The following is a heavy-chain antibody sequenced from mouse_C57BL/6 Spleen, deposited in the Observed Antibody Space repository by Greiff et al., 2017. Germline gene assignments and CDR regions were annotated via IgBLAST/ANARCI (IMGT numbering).Heavy chain of an antibody. Sequence: QVQLQHSGAELMKPGASVKLSCKATGYTFTGYWIEWVKQRPGHGLEWIGEILPGSGSYNYNEKFKGKATFTAATYSNTSYIQLSSLKTYDSAIYYRAKGKSHGYFDVWGTGTTVTVSS. J-gene: IGHJ1*03. CDR1: GYTFTGYW. D-gene: IGHD2-1*01. CDR3: AKGKSHGYFDV. V-gene: IGHV1-9*01. CDR2: ILPGSGSY.